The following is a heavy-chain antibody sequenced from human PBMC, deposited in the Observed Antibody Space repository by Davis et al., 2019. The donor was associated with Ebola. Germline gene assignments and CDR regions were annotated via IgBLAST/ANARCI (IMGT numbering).Heavy chain of an antibody. D-gene: IGHD6-13*01. Sequence: ASVKVSCTASGYTFTGYYMHWVRQAPGQGLEWMGWINPNSGGTNYAQKVQGRVTMTTDTSTSTAYMELRSLRSDDTAVYYCAREPGSWYRITGPGMDVWGQGTTVTVSS. J-gene: IGHJ6*02. CDR2: INPNSGGT. V-gene: IGHV1-2*02. CDR1: GYTFTGYY. CDR3: AREPGSWYRITGPGMDV.